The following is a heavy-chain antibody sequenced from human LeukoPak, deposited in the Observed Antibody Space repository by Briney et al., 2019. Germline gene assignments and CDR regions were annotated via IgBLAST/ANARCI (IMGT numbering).Heavy chain of an antibody. CDR1: GGSISNYY. CDR2: IHTSGSA. CDR3: ARLTNMEKDVTPTYYMDV. Sequence: PSETLSLTCIVSGGSISNYYWCWIRQPAGKGLEWIGRIHTSGSANYNPSLKSRVTLSVDTSKNQFSLELSSVTAADTAVYYCARLTNMEKDVTPTYYMDVWGKGTTVTVSS. V-gene: IGHV4-4*07. D-gene: IGHD2-8*01. J-gene: IGHJ6*03.